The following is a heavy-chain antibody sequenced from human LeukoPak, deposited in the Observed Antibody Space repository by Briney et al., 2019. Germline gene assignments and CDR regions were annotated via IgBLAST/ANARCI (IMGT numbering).Heavy chain of an antibody. CDR1: GFTFSDYY. CDR3: ARAYRRLFDP. V-gene: IGHV3-11*01. CDR2: ISSSGSTI. Sequence: GGSLRLSCAASGFTFSDYYMSWIRQAPGKGLEWVSYISSSGSTIYYADSVKGRFTIPRDNAKNSLYLQMNSLGAEDTVVYYCARAYRRLFDPWGQGTLVTVSS. D-gene: IGHD3-16*02. J-gene: IGHJ5*02.